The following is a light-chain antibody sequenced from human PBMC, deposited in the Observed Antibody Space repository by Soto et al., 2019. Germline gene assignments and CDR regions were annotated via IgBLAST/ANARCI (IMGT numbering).Light chain of an antibody. CDR1: SSNIGAGYD. V-gene: IGLV1-40*01. CDR2: GNS. J-gene: IGLJ2*01. Sequence: QSVLTQPPSVSGAPGQRVTISCTGSSSNIGAGYDVHWYQQVPGTAPKLLIYGNSNRPSGVPYRFSGSKSGTSASLAITGLQAEDEADYYCQSNDSSLSGVGFGGGTKLTV. CDR3: QSNDSSLSGVG.